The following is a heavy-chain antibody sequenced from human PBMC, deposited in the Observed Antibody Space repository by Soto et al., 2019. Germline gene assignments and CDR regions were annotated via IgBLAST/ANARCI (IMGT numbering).Heavy chain of an antibody. Sequence: EVQLVESGGGLVQPGGSLRLSCVASGFTFSNYWMYWVRQAPGEGLVWVSRINSDGSVSSYADSVKGRLTISRDNVKNTLSLQMDSVRADATAVCYCGSVECVAGACYALTDGFYYYMDVWGKGTAVTVYS. J-gene: IGHJ6*03. D-gene: IGHD2-21*02. CDR1: GFTFSNYW. CDR2: INSDGSVS. CDR3: GSVECVAGACYALTDGFYYYMDV. V-gene: IGHV3-74*01.